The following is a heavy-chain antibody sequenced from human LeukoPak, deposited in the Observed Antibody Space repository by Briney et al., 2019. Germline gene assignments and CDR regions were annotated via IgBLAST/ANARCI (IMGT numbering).Heavy chain of an antibody. J-gene: IGHJ4*02. D-gene: IGHD2-21*01. CDR3: VRGDWYFES. CDR1: GFNFSNSR. V-gene: IGHV3-7*04. Sequence: GGSLRLSCVASGFNFSNSRMTWVRQAPGKGPQWVSNINRNGTGKHFLDSVEGRFTISRDNAKKSLYLQMSSLRTQDTAVYFCVRGDWYFESWGQGNLVTASS. CDR2: INRNGTGK.